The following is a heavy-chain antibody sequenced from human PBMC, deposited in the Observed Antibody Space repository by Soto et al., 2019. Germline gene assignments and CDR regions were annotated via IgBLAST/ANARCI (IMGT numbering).Heavy chain of an antibody. J-gene: IGHJ3*02. V-gene: IGHV1-69*13. D-gene: IGHD3-22*01. Sequence: SVKVSCKASGGTFSSYAISWVRQAPGQGLEWMGGIIPIFGTANYAQKFQGRVTITADESTSTAYMELSSLRSEDTAVYYCARDDSSGLVAFDIWGQGTMVTVSS. CDR2: IIPIFGTA. CDR1: GGTFSSYA. CDR3: ARDDSSGLVAFDI.